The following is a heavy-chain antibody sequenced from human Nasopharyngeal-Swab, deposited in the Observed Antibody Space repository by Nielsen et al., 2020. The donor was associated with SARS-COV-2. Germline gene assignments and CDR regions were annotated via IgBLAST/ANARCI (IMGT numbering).Heavy chain of an antibody. Sequence: GSLRLSCAASGFTFNNYNFNWVRQAPGKGLEWIGEINHSGSTKYNPSLKSRVTISVDTSKNQFSLKLSSVTAADTAVYYCARAPYDVSTALYGGDYYNYYAMDVWGQGTTVTVSS. J-gene: IGHJ6*02. CDR1: GFTFNNYN. CDR2: INHSGST. D-gene: IGHD3-9*01. CDR3: ARAPYDVSTALYGGDYYNYYAMDV. V-gene: IGHV4-34*01.